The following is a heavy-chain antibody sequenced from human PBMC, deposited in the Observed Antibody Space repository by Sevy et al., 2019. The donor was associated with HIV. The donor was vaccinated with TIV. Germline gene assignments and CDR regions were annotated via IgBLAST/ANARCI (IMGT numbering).Heavy chain of an antibody. Sequence: GGSLRLSCAASGFTFSSYAMSWVRQAPGKGLEWVSAISGSGGSTYYADSVKGRFTISRDNSENTLYLQMNSLRAEDTAVYYCAKALVGATFLGFDPWGQGTLVTVSS. CDR2: ISGSGGST. J-gene: IGHJ5*02. D-gene: IGHD1-26*01. V-gene: IGHV3-23*01. CDR3: AKALVGATFLGFDP. CDR1: GFTFSSYA.